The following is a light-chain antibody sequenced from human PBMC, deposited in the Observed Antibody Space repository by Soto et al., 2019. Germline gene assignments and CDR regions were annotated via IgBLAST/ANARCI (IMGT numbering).Light chain of an antibody. CDR3: QQYYTTPRT. V-gene: IGKV4-1*01. J-gene: IGKJ2*01. Sequence: DIVMTQSPESLAVSLGERATINCKSSQSVLYSSDNKNYLAWYQQKAGQPPKLLIYWASTRESGVPDRFSGSGSGTDFTLAISSLQVEDVADYYCQQYYTTPRTFGQGTKLELK. CDR1: QSVLYSSDNKNY. CDR2: WAS.